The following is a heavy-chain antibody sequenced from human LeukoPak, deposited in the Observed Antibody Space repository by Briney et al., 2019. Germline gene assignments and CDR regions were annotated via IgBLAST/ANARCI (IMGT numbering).Heavy chain of an antibody. D-gene: IGHD6-19*01. V-gene: IGHV3-23*01. J-gene: IGHJ3*02. CDR1: GFTFSNYA. CDR2: ISGSGGST. CDR3: AKIGWDDAFDI. Sequence: GGSLRLSCAASGFTFSNYAMSWVRQAPGKGLEWVSAISGSGGSTYYADSAKGRFTISRDNSKNTLYLQMNSLRAEDTALYYCAKIGWDDAFDIWGQGTMVTVSS.